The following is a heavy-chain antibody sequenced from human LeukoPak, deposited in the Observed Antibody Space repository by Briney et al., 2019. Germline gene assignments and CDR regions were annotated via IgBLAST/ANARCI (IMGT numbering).Heavy chain of an antibody. CDR1: GFTFSTYW. CDR2: IKPDGSDK. CDR3: ATYLRSGPIDC. D-gene: IGHD4-17*01. V-gene: IGHV3-7*01. J-gene: IGHJ4*02. Sequence: GGSLRLSCAASGFTFSTYWMTWVRQAPGKGLEWVANIKPDGSDKYYVDSVKGRFTISRDNAKNSLYLQMNSLRGEDTAIYYCATYLRSGPIDCWGQGTLVTVS.